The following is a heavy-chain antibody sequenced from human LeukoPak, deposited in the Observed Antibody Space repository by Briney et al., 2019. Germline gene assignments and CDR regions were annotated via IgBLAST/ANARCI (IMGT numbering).Heavy chain of an antibody. Sequence: GGSLRLSCAAPGFTFSSYAMSWVRQAPGKGLEWVSVVSGSGGDTYYRDSVKGRFTISRDNSKNTLYLQMNSLRAEDTAVYYCAKDGTTTITFDYWGQGTLVTVSS. D-gene: IGHD1-1*01. CDR3: AKDGTTTITFDY. CDR1: GFTFSSYA. CDR2: VSGSGGDT. J-gene: IGHJ4*02. V-gene: IGHV3-23*01.